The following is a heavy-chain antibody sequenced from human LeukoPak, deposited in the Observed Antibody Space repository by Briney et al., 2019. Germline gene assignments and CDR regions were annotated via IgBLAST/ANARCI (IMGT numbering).Heavy chain of an antibody. V-gene: IGHV4-34*01. Sequence: PSETLSLTCAVYGGSFSGYYWSWIRQPPGKGLEWIGEINHSGSTNYSPSLKSRVTISVDTSKNQFSLKLSSVTAADTAVYYCARGLTCSSTSCSGGDDAFDIWGQGTMVTVSS. CDR2: INHSGST. D-gene: IGHD2-2*01. CDR1: GGSFSGYY. J-gene: IGHJ3*02. CDR3: ARGLTCSSTSCSGGDDAFDI.